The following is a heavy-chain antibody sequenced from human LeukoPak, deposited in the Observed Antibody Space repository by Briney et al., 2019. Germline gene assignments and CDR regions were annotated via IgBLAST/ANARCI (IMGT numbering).Heavy chain of an antibody. Sequence: ASGTLSLTCSVSGGSMNSYYWSWIRQSPGKGLEWIGYNSGSTNYNPSLKTRVTISVDTSKNQFSLRVTSVTAADTAVYYCARAPGLGYCSGDSCPRAFDIWGQGTTVTVSS. CDR1: GGSMNSYY. V-gene: IGHV4-59*12. D-gene: IGHD2-15*01. CDR2: NSGST. CDR3: ARAPGLGYCSGDSCPRAFDI. J-gene: IGHJ3*02.